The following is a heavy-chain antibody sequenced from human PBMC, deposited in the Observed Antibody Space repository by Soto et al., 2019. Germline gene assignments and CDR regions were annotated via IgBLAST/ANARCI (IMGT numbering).Heavy chain of an antibody. CDR2: IYSGGST. V-gene: IGHV3-53*01. CDR1: GFTVSSNY. CDR3: ATSSSYYYGSGSYTFDY. D-gene: IGHD3-10*01. Sequence: GGSLRLSCAASGFTVSSNYMSWVRQAPGKGLEWVSVIYSGGSTYYADSVKGRFTISRDNSKNTLYLQMNSLRAEDTAVYYCATSSSYYYGSGSYTFDYWGQGTLVTVS. J-gene: IGHJ4*02.